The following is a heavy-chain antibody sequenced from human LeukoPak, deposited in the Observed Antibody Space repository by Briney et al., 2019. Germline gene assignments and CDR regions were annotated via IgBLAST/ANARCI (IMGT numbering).Heavy chain of an antibody. D-gene: IGHD3-22*01. CDR2: INAGNGNT. J-gene: IGHJ4*02. CDR1: GYTFTSYA. Sequence: ASVKVSCKAFGYTFTSYAMHWVRQAPGQRLEWMGWINAGNGNTKYSQKFQDRVTITRDTSASTAYMELSSLRSEDTAVYYCARDSHYYVSSGYNQGDFDYWGQGTLVTVSS. V-gene: IGHV1-3*01. CDR3: ARDSHYYVSSGYNQGDFDY.